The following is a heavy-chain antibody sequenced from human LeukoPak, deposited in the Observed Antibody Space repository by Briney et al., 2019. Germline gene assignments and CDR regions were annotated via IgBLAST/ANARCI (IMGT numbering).Heavy chain of an antibody. CDR3: ARASVAGYFDY. CDR1: GFTFSSYG. Sequence: GRSLRLSCAASGFTFSSYGMHWVRQAPGKGLEWVAVIWYDGSNEYYADSVKGRFTISRDNSKDTLYLQMNSLRAEDTAVYYCARASVAGYFDYWGQGTLVTVSS. J-gene: IGHJ4*02. D-gene: IGHD6-19*01. CDR2: IWYDGSNE. V-gene: IGHV3-33*01.